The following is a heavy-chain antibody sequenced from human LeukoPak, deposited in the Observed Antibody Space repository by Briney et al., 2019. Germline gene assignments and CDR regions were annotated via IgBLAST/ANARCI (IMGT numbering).Heavy chain of an antibody. CDR2: ISAYNGNT. Sequence: ASVKVSCKASGYTFTSYGISWVRQAPGQGLEWMGWISAYNGNTNYSQKLQDRVTMTTDPSPGTAFMELGSLRSDDTAVYYCARVVEARYYDSSGLFDYWGQGTLVTVSS. V-gene: IGHV1-18*01. J-gene: IGHJ4*02. D-gene: IGHD3-22*01. CDR3: ARVVEARYYDSSGLFDY. CDR1: GYTFTSYG.